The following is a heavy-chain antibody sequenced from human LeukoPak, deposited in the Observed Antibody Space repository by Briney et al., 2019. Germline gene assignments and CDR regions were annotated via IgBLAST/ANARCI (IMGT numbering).Heavy chain of an antibody. CDR2: ISSSSSYI. D-gene: IGHD6-19*01. J-gene: IGHJ6*02. V-gene: IGHV3-21*01. Sequence: GGSLRLSCAASGFTFSSYSMNWVRQAPGKGLGWVSSISSSSSYIYYADSVKGRFTISRDNVKNSLYLQMNSLRAEDTAVYYCARDGYSSGWSPYYYYYGMDVWGQGTTVTVSS. CDR3: ARDGYSSGWSPYYYYYGMDV. CDR1: GFTFSSYS.